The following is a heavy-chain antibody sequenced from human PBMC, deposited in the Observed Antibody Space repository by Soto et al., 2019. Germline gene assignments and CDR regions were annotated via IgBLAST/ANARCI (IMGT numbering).Heavy chain of an antibody. D-gene: IGHD1-1*01. CDR3: AKDTTGTTDYYYGMDV. J-gene: IGHJ6*02. CDR1: GGSIRSYY. V-gene: IGHV4-59*01. CDR2: IYYSGST. Sequence: PSETLSLTCTVSGGSIRSYYCSWSRQPPGKGLEWIGYIYYSGSTNYNPSLKSRVTISVDTSKNQFSLKLSSVTAADTAVYYCAKDTTGTTDYYYGMDVWGQGTTVTVSS.